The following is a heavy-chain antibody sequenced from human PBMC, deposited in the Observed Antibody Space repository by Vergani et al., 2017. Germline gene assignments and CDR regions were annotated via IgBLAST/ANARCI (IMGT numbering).Heavy chain of an antibody. J-gene: IGHJ5*02. D-gene: IGHD4-17*01. CDR3: ASRGELGGPGSTVTTNNWFDP. Sequence: QVQLQQWGAGLLKPSETLSLTCAVYGGSFSGYYWSWIRQPPGKGLEWIGEINHSGSTNDNPSLKSRVTISVDTSKNQFSLKLSSVTAADTAVYYCASRGELGGPGSTVTTNNWFDPWGQGTLVTVSS. V-gene: IGHV4-34*01. CDR2: INHSGST. CDR1: GGSFSGYY.